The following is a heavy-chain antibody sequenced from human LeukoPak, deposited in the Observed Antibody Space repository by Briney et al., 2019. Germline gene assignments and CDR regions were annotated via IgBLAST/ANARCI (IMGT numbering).Heavy chain of an antibody. V-gene: IGHV5-51*01. D-gene: IGHD1-26*01. J-gene: IGHJ4*02. CDR3: ARGIVGATGDVYYFDY. Sequence: PGESLKISCKGSGYSFTSHWIGWVRQMPGKGLEWMGIIYPGDSDTRYSPSFQGQVTISADKSISTAYLQWSSLKASDTAMYYCARGIVGATGDVYYFDYWGQGTLVTVSS. CDR2: IYPGDSDT. CDR1: GYSFTSHW.